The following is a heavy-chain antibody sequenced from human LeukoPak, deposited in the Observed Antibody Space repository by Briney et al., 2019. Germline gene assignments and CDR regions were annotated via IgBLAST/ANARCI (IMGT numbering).Heavy chain of an antibody. J-gene: IGHJ3*02. CDR3: AREFRVLPDI. V-gene: IGHV3-74*01. CDR2: IKSDGSST. D-gene: IGHD3-10*01. Sequence: GESLRLSCAASGFTFSSYWMHWVRQAPGKGLVWVSRIKSDGSSTNFADSVKGRFTISRDNAKYTLYLQMNSLRDEDTAVYYCAREFRVLPDIWGQGTMVTV. CDR1: GFTFSSYW.